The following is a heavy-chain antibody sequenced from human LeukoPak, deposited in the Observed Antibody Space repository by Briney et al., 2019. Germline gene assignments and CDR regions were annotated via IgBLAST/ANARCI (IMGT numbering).Heavy chain of an antibody. Sequence: SVKVSCKASGGTFSSYAISWVRQAPGQGLEWMGRIIPIFGTANYAQKFQGRVTITTDESTSTAYMELSSLRSEDTAVYYCARSSGDCSGPLSYWGQGTLVTVSS. V-gene: IGHV1-69*05. CDR2: IIPIFGTA. J-gene: IGHJ4*02. D-gene: IGHD2-15*01. CDR1: GGTFSSYA. CDR3: ARSSGDCSGPLSY.